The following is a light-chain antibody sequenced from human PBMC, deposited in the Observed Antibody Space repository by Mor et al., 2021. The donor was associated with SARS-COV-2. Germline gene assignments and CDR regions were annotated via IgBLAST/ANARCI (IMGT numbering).Light chain of an antibody. CDR1: Y. CDR2: AAS. J-gene: IGKJ4*01. Sequence: YLAWYQQESGKAPKLLIYAASTLHSGVPSRFSGSGSGTDFTLTISCLQSEDFATYYCQQYYGYPFTFGGGTRVDIK. V-gene: IGKV1-8*01. CDR3: QQYYGYPFT.